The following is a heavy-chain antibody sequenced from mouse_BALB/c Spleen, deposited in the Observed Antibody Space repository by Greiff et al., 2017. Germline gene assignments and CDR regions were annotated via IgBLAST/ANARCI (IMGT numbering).Heavy chain of an antibody. D-gene: IGHD2-4*01. V-gene: IGHV1S135*01. J-gene: IGHJ2*01. Sequence: VQLQQSGPELMKPGASVKISCKASGYSFTSYYMHWVKQSHGKSLEWIGYIDPFNGGTSYNQKFRDKATLTVDKSSSTAYMHLSSLTSEDSAVYYCARDYDYDGNYFDYWGQGTTLTVSS. CDR1: GYSFTSYY. CDR2: IDPFNGGT. CDR3: ARDYDYDGNYFDY.